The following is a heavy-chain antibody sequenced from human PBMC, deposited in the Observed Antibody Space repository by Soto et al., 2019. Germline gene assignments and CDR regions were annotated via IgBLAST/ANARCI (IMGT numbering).Heavy chain of an antibody. D-gene: IGHD1-26*01. Sequence: QVQLVESGGGVVQPGRSLRLSCAASGFTFSSYAMHWVRQAPGKGLEWVAVISYDGSNKYYADSVKGRFTISRDNSKNTLYLQMNSLRAEDTAVYYWARDHPSWGYWGQGTLVTVSS. CDR1: GFTFSSYA. CDR3: ARDHPSWGY. CDR2: ISYDGSNK. V-gene: IGHV3-30-3*01. J-gene: IGHJ4*02.